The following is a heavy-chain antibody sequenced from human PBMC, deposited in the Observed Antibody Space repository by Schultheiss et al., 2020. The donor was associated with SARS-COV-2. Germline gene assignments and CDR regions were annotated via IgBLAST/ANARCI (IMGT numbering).Heavy chain of an antibody. V-gene: IGHV3-66*01. D-gene: IGHD3-3*01. CDR2: IYSGGST. J-gene: IGHJ4*02. CDR3: AIEDGRYDFWSGYLRDY. CDR1: GFTFDDYG. Sequence: GGSLRLSCAASGFTFDDYGMSWVRQAPGKGLEWVSVIYSGGSTYYADSVKGRFTISRDNSKNTLYLQMNSLRAEDTAVYYCAIEDGRYDFWSGYLRDYWGQGTLVTVSS.